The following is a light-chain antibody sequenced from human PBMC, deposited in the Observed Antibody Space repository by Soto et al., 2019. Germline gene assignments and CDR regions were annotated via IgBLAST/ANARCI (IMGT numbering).Light chain of an antibody. J-gene: IGKJ5*01. CDR2: GAS. Sequence: EIVLTQSPGTLSLSPGERATLSCRASQRVSSSYLAWYQQKPGQAPGLLIYGASSRATGIPDRFSGSGYGTDFTLTISRLEPEDLAVYYCQQYGTSHLVTFGQGTRLEIK. V-gene: IGKV3-20*01. CDR1: QRVSSSY. CDR3: QQYGTSHLVT.